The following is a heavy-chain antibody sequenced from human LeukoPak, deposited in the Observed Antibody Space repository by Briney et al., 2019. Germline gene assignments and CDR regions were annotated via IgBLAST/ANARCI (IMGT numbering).Heavy chain of an antibody. D-gene: IGHD5-18*01. CDR2: IYSGGST. Sequence: GGSLRLSCAASGFTVSSNYMSWVRQAPGKGLEWVSVIYSGGSTYHADSVKGRFTISRDNSKNTLYLQMKSLRAEDTAVYYCARDNGYSYALDYWGQGTLVTVSS. CDR1: GFTVSSNY. V-gene: IGHV3-53*01. CDR3: ARDNGYSYALDY. J-gene: IGHJ4*02.